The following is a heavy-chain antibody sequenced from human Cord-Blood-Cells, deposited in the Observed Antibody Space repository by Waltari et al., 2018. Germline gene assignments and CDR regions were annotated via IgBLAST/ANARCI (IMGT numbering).Heavy chain of an antibody. V-gene: IGHV1-18*01. D-gene: IGHD3-9*01. CDR2: ISAYNGNT. CDR3: ARGGFSNILTGYYNSDY. J-gene: IGHJ4*02. CDR1: GSTFTRYG. Sequence: QVQLVQSGAEVKKPGASVKVSCKASGSTFTRYGIRWVRQDPVQGLEWMGWISAYNGNTNYAQKLQGRVTMTTATSTSTAYMELRSLRSDDTAVYYCARGGFSNILTGYYNSDYWGQGTLVTVSS.